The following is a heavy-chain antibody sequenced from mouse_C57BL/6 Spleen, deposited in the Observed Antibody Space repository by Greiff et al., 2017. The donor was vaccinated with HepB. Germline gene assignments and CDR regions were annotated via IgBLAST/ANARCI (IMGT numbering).Heavy chain of an antibody. Sequence: VQLQQPGAELVRPGSSVKLSCKASGYTFTSYWMHWVKQRPIQGLEWIGNIDPSDSETHYNQKFKDKATLTVNKSSSTAYMRLSRLTSEDSAVYCCARGGSSDAMDYWGQGTSVTVSS. J-gene: IGHJ4*01. V-gene: IGHV1-52*01. CDR3: ARGGSSDAMDY. D-gene: IGHD3-1*01. CDR1: GYTFTSYW. CDR2: IDPSDSET.